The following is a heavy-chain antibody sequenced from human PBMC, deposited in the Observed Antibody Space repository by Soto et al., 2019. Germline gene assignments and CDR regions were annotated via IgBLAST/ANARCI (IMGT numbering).Heavy chain of an antibody. CDR1: GGSISSGGSS. CDR3: ARAAVVNFAS. V-gene: IGHV4-30-2*01. Sequence: QLQLQESGSGLVKPSQTLSLTCAVSGGSISSGGSSWTWLRQPPGKGLEWIGYIYHSGSTYYTPTLTRRVPISVDRSKLQFSLQLTSVASAVTAVYYFARAAVVNFASWGQGTLVTVPS. D-gene: IGHD2-21*01. CDR2: IYHSGST. J-gene: IGHJ5*02.